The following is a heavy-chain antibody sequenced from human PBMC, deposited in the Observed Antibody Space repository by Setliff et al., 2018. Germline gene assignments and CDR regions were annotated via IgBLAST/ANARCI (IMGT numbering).Heavy chain of an antibody. D-gene: IGHD2-21*01. V-gene: IGHV1-18*04. J-gene: IGHJ4*02. CDR1: GYSFSDFY. CDR2: ISVYNSNT. Sequence: GASVKVSCKASGYSFSDFYMHWVRQAPGQGLEWMGWISVYNSNTNYAEKLRGRVTMTTDTSTSTAYVELRSLRSDDTAVYFCARVTYCGGDCYSFDYWGQGTLVTVSS. CDR3: ARVTYCGGDCYSFDY.